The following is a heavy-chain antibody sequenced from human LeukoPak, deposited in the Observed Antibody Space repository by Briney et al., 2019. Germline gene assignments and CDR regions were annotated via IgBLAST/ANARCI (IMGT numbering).Heavy chain of an antibody. CDR2: ISSSSSTI. Sequence: GGSLRLSCAASGFTFSSYRMNWVRQAPGKGLEWVSYISSSSSTIYYADSVKGRFTISRDNAKNSLYLQMNSLRAEDTAVYYCAGCSGGSCYSKGLDYWGQGTLVTVSS. V-gene: IGHV3-48*04. CDR3: AGCSGGSCYSKGLDY. D-gene: IGHD2-15*01. CDR1: GFTFSSYR. J-gene: IGHJ4*02.